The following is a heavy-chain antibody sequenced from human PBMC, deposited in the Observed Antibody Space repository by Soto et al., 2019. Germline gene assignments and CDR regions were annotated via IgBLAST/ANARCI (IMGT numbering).Heavy chain of an antibody. V-gene: IGHV3-11*01. CDR2: ISSSGSTI. J-gene: IGHJ4*02. CDR3: ARDARGYFDWPMFDY. CDR1: GFTFSDYY. D-gene: IGHD3-9*01. Sequence: GGSLRLSCAASGFTFSDYYMSWIRQAPGKGLEWVSYISSSGSTIYYADSVKGRFTISRDNAKNSLYLQMNSLRAEDTAVYYCARDARGYFDWPMFDYWGQGTLVTVSS.